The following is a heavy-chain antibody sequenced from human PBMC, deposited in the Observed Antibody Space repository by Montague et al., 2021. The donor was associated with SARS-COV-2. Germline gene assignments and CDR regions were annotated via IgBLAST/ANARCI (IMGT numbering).Heavy chain of an antibody. CDR1: GGSFSSGDSY. CDR2: LHYAGSA. CDR3: VATYNGNWYYFDY. Sequence: SETLSLTCSVSGGSFSSGDSYWGWLRQAPGKGVEWIGDLHYAGSAYYNPSLRSRVTISADTSKNQFSLKLNSVTAADTAVYYCVATYNGNWYYFDYWGQGTLVTVSS. J-gene: IGHJ4*02. D-gene: IGHD6-13*01. V-gene: IGHV4-39*01.